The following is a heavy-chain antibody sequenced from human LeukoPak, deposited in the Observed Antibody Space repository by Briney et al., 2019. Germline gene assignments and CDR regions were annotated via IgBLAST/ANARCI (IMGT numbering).Heavy chain of an antibody. D-gene: IGHD4-17*01. J-gene: IGHJ4*02. V-gene: IGHV3-23*01. Sequence: GGPLSLSCALSGFPFSSYAMSWVRQAPGRGLEWVSIICDSGDSTYSADSVKGRFTTSRDNSKNTLYLQMKTLRAEDTAVYHCAKYEASTVIPSFGYGGQGTLVTVSS. CDR1: GFPFSSYA. CDR2: ICDSGDST. CDR3: AKYEASTVIPSFGY.